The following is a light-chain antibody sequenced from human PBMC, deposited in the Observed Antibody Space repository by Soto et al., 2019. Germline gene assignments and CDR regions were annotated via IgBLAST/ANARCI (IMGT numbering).Light chain of an antibody. V-gene: IGLV2-8*01. CDR2: EVS. CDR1: SNDVGGYNY. J-gene: IGLJ1*01. Sequence: QSALTQPPSASGSPGQSVTISCTGTSNDVGGYNYVSWYQHHPGKAPKHMIYEVSKRPSGVPDRFSGSKSGNTASLTVSGLQAEDEADYYCSSYAGSNSFVFGTGTKLTVL. CDR3: SSYAGSNSFV.